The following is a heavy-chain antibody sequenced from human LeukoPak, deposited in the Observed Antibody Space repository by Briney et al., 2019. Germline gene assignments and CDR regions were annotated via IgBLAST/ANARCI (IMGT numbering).Heavy chain of an antibody. CDR1: GGSISSGSYY. D-gene: IGHD6-19*01. CDR2: IYTSGST. V-gene: IGHV4-61*02. J-gene: IGHJ4*02. CDR3: ARRGIAVAGDFDY. Sequence: SETLSLTCTVSGGSISSGSYYWSWIRQPAGKGLEWIGRIYTSGSTNYNPSPKSRVTISVDTSKNQFSLKLSSVTAADTAVYYCARRGIAVAGDFDYWGQGTLVTVSS.